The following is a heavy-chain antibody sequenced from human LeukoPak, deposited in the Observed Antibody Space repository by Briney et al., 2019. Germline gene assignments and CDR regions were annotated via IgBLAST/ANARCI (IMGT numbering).Heavy chain of an antibody. CDR1: GVTVSTNY. CDR2: IYSGGTT. Sequence: AGSLRLSCAASGVTVSTNYMSWVRQAPGKGLEWVSVIYSGGTTYYADSVKGRFTISRDNSMNTLYLQMKSLRAEDTAMYYCARMAAYDPEYFQHWGQGTLVTVSS. J-gene: IGHJ1*01. D-gene: IGHD5-24*01. V-gene: IGHV3-53*01. CDR3: ARMAAYDPEYFQH.